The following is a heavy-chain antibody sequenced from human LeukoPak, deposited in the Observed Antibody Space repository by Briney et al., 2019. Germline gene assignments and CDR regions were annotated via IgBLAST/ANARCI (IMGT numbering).Heavy chain of an antibody. CDR2: ISGSGGST. CDR3: AKDLGRIQTYGMDV. Sequence: GGSLRLSCAASGFTLSSYAMSWVRQAPGKGLEWVSAISGSGGSTYYADSVKGRFTISRDNSKNTLYLQMNSLRAEDTAVYYCAKDLGRIQTYGMDVWGQGTTVTVSS. V-gene: IGHV3-23*01. CDR1: GFTLSSYA. J-gene: IGHJ6*02.